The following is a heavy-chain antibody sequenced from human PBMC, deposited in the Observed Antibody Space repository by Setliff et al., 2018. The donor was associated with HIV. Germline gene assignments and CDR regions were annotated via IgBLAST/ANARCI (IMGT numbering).Heavy chain of an antibody. CDR2: IHASGKT. Sequence: SSETLSLTCTVSGDTDFYWNWIRQPPGKGLEWIGYIHASGKTNYNPSLKDRAAIWIDTSKNQFSLRLTSVTAADTAVYYCARHGRQCSGVFYAQACDFEYWGQGVLVTVSS. D-gene: IGHD6-19*01. J-gene: IGHJ4*02. V-gene: IGHV4-4*09. CDR1: GDTDFY. CDR3: ARHGRQCSGVFYAQACDFEY.